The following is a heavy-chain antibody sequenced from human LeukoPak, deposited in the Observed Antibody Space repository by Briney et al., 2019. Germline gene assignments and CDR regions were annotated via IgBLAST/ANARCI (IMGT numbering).Heavy chain of an antibody. CDR2: ISYSGST. CDR3: ARDAPDLHSSSFDY. J-gene: IGHJ4*02. V-gene: IGHV4-31*03. Sequence: SETLSLTCTVSGGSISSGGYYWSWIRQHPGKGLEWIGYISYSGSTYYSPSLQSRVTISIDTSKNQFSLQLSSVSAADTAVYYCARDAPDLHSSSFDYWGQGTLVTVSS. D-gene: IGHD6-13*01. CDR1: GGSISSGGYY.